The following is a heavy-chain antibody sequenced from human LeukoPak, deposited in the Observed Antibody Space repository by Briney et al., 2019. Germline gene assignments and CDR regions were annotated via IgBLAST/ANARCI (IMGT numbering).Heavy chain of an antibody. Sequence: GGTLRLSCAASGFTFSSYGMSWVRQAPGKGLEWVSAISGSGGSTYYADSVKGRFTISRDNSKNTLYLLMNSLRAEDTAVYYCAKDLDYDILTGSDYFDYWGQGTLVTVSS. CDR3: AKDLDYDILTGSDYFDY. CDR2: ISGSGGST. V-gene: IGHV3-23*01. D-gene: IGHD3-9*01. J-gene: IGHJ4*02. CDR1: GFTFSSYG.